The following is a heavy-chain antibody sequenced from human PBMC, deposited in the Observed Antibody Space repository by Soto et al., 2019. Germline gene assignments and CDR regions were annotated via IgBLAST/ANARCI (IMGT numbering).Heavy chain of an antibody. CDR3: AREVLYCSSTSCSLGY. J-gene: IGHJ4*02. V-gene: IGHV3-30-3*01. D-gene: IGHD2-2*01. Sequence: XXSLRLSFAASGFTFSSYAMHWVPQAPGKGLEWVAVISYDGSNKYYADSVKGRFTISRDNSKNTLYLQMNSLRAEDTAVYYCAREVLYCSSTSCSLGYWGQGTLVTVSS. CDR2: ISYDGSNK. CDR1: GFTFSSYA.